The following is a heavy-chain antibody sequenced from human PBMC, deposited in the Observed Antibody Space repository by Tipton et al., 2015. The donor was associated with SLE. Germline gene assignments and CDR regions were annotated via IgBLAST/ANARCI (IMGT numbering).Heavy chain of an antibody. V-gene: IGHV4-59*12. Sequence: TLSLTCTVSGGSISSYYWSWVRQPPGKGLEWIGYIYNSGSTNYNPSLTSRVTISVDRSRNEFSLELRSVTAADAAVYYCARDSLNWGTYYHGIDVWGQGTTVTVPS. J-gene: IGHJ6*02. CDR3: ARDSLNWGTYYHGIDV. CDR1: GGSISSYY. D-gene: IGHD7-27*01. CDR2: IYNSGST.